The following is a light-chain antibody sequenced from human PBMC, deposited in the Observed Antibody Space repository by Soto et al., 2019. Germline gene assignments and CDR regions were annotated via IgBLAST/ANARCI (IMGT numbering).Light chain of an antibody. CDR1: QSVSSSY. CDR3: QQYGSSPGT. J-gene: IGKJ1*01. Sequence: EIVLTQSPGTLSLSPGERATLSCRASQSVSSSYLAWYKQKPGQAPRLLIYGPSSSDTGMPDRFNGSGSGTSFTLTISRLGPEDVAVYYCQQYGSSPGTFGQGNKVEIK. V-gene: IGKV3-20*01. CDR2: GPS.